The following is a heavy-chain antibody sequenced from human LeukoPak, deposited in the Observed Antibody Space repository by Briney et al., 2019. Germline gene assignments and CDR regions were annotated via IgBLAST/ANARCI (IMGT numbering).Heavy chain of an antibody. CDR3: ARASGGIDYFDY. J-gene: IGHJ4*02. D-gene: IGHD3-10*01. CDR2: INPNSGAT. CDR1: GYTFTGYQ. V-gene: IGHV1-2*06. Sequence: ASVKVSCKASGYTFTGYQMHWVRQAPGQGLEWMGRINPNSGATNYAQKFQGRVTMTRDTSISTAYMELSRLRSDDTAVYYCARASGGIDYFDYWGQGTLVTVSS.